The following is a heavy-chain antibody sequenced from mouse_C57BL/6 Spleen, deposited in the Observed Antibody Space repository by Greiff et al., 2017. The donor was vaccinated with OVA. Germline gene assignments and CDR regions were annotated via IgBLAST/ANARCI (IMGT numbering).Heavy chain of an antibody. CDR2: INPYNGDT. D-gene: IGHD2-3*01. V-gene: IGHV1-20*01. CDR1: GYSFTGYF. J-gene: IGHJ2*01. Sequence: VQLKESGPELVKPGDSVKISCKASGYSFTGYFMNWVMQSHGKSLEWIGRINPYNGDTLYNQKFKGKATLTVDKSSSTAHMELRSLTSEDSAVYYCARRWLLSYFDYWGQGTTLTVSS. CDR3: ARRWLLSYFDY.